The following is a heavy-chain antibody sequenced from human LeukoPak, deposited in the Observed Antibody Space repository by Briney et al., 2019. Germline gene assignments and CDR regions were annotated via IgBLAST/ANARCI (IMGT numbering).Heavy chain of an antibody. CDR1: GGSISSGDYY. V-gene: IGHV4-30-4*08. Sequence: PSQTLSLTCTVSGGSISSGDYYWSWIRQPPGKGLEWIGYIYYSGSTYYNPSLKSRGTISVGTSKNQFSLKLSSVTAADTAVYYCARGGSHLVVPDWFDPWGQGTLVTVSS. D-gene: IGHD2-15*01. CDR2: IYYSGST. CDR3: ARGGSHLVVPDWFDP. J-gene: IGHJ5*02.